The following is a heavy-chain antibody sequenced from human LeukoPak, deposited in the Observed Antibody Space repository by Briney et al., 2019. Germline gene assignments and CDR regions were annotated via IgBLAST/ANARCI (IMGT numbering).Heavy chain of an antibody. CDR1: GYTFTGYY. CDR2: INPNSGGT. Sequence: ASVKVSCKASGYTFTGYYMHWVRQAPGQGLEWMGWINPNSGGTNYAQKFQGRVTMTRDTSISTAYMELSRLRSDDTAVYYCARGNRIVVVPAAPSDYWGQGTLVTVSS. V-gene: IGHV1-2*02. CDR3: ARGNRIVVVPAAPSDY. J-gene: IGHJ4*02. D-gene: IGHD2-2*01.